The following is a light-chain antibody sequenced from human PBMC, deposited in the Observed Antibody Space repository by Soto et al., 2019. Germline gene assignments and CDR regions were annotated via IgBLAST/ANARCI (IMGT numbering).Light chain of an antibody. CDR3: MQSLQAWT. CDR2: LGS. Sequence: IVMTQSPLSLPVTPGEPASISCRASQSLLHSNGYNYLDWYLQKPGQSPRLLIYLGSNRASGVPARFSGSGSGTDFTLKISRVEAEDVGVYYCMQSLQAWTFGQGTKVEIK. CDR1: QSLLHSNGYNY. J-gene: IGKJ1*01. V-gene: IGKV2-28*01.